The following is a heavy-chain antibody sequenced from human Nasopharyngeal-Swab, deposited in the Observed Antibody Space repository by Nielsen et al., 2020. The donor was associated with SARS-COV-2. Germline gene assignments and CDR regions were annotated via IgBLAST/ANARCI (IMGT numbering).Heavy chain of an antibody. J-gene: IGHJ5*02. CDR3: ARGRDIVLMVYAVWFDP. CDR2: IYYSGST. V-gene: IGHV4-39*07. CDR1: GGSISSSSYY. Sequence: SETLSLTCTVSGGSISSSSYYWGWIRQPPGKGLEWIGSIYYSGSTYYNPSLKGRVTISVDTSKNQFSLKLSSVTAADTAVYYCARGRDIVLMVYAVWFDPWGQGTLVTVSS. D-gene: IGHD2-8*01.